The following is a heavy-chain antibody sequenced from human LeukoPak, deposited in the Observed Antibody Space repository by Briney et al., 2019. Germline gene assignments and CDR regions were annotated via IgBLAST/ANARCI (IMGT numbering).Heavy chain of an antibody. V-gene: IGHV4-39*01. CDR1: GGSISSSSYY. CDR2: IYYSGST. CDR3: ARRSCSGGSCYSPDFDY. J-gene: IGHJ4*02. Sequence: SETLSLTCTVSGGSISSSSYYWGWIRQPPGKGLEWIASIYYSGSTYYNPSLKTRVTIYVDTSKKQFSLKVDSVTAADTAVYYCARRSCSGGSCYSPDFDYWGQGTLVTVSS. D-gene: IGHD2-15*01.